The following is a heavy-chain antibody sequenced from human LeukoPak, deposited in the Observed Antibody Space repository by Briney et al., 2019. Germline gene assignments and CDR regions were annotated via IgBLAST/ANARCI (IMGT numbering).Heavy chain of an antibody. CDR1: GFTFDEYT. J-gene: IGHJ4*02. V-gene: IGHV3-9*01. CDR3: AKDSSLGYCSGGSCYYFDY. D-gene: IGHD2-15*01. Sequence: GGSLRLSCAASGFTFDEYTMHWVRQAPGKGLEWVSGISWKSGTIGYADSVKGRFTISRDNAKNSLYLQMNSLRAEDTALYYCAKDSSLGYCSGGSCYYFDYWGQGTLVTVSS. CDR2: ISWKSGTI.